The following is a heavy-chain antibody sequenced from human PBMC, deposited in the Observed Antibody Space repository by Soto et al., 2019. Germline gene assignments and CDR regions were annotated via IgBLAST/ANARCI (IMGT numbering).Heavy chain of an antibody. Sequence: GGSLRLSCAASGFTFSSYAMSWVRQAPGKGLEWVSAISGSGGSTYYADSVKGRFTISRDNSKNTLYLQMNSLRAEDTAVYYCAKDLGYCSSTSCPGAFDYWGQGTLVPVSS. CDR3: AKDLGYCSSTSCPGAFDY. V-gene: IGHV3-23*01. J-gene: IGHJ4*02. D-gene: IGHD2-2*01. CDR2: ISGSGGST. CDR1: GFTFSSYA.